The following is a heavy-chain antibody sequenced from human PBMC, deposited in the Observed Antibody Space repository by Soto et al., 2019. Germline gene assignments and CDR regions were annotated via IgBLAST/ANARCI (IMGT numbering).Heavy chain of an antibody. J-gene: IGHJ6*02. CDR3: AGTTVTTGHYYYYGMDV. V-gene: IGHV3-66*01. Sequence: GGSLRLSCAASGFTVSSNYMSWVRQAPGKGLEWVSVIYSGGSTYYADSVKCRFTISRDNSKNTLYLQMNSLRAEDTAVYYCAGTTVTTGHYYYYGMDVWGQGTTVTVSS. D-gene: IGHD4-17*01. CDR1: GFTVSSNY. CDR2: IYSGGST.